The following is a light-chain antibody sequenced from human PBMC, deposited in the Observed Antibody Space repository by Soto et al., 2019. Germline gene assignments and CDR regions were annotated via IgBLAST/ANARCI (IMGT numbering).Light chain of an antibody. CDR2: DVT. Sequence: QSALTQPPSVSGSPGQPVAISCSGSSSDVGSNNRVSWYQQSPGTAPKLLIYDVTNQPSGVPDRFSGSKSGNTASLTISGLQAEDEADYYCSSFTTSNTYVFGTGTKVTVL. J-gene: IGLJ1*01. CDR1: SSDVGSNNR. CDR3: SSFTTSNTYV. V-gene: IGLV2-18*02.